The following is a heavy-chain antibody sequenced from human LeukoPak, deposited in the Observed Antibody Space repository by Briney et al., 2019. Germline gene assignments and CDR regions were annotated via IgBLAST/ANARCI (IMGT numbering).Heavy chain of an antibody. J-gene: IGHJ4*02. V-gene: IGHV3-21*04. CDR2: ISSSSSYI. CDR3: ARDFTAAAGFDY. CDR1: GFTFSSYS. Sequence: GGSLRLSCAASGFTFSSYSMNWVRQAPGKGLEWVSSISSSSSYIYYADSVKGRFTISRDNAKNSLYLQMNSLGAEDTAIYYCARDFTAAAGFDYWGQGTLVTVSS. D-gene: IGHD6-13*01.